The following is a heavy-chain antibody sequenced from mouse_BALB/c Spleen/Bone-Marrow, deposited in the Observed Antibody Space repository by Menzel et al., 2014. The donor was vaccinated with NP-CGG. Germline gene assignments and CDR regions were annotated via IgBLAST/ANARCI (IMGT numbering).Heavy chain of an antibody. J-gene: IGHJ2*01. CDR3: ARDVPLYDVGYFDY. CDR2: ISSGSSTI. D-gene: IGHD2-14*01. Sequence: EVKLVESGGGLVQPGGSRKLSCAASGLTFSSFGMHWVRQAPEKGLEGVAYISSGSSTIYYADTVKGRFTISRDNPKNTLFLQMTSLRSEDTAMYYCARDVPLYDVGYFDYWGQGTTLTVSS. V-gene: IGHV5-17*02. CDR1: GLTFSSFG.